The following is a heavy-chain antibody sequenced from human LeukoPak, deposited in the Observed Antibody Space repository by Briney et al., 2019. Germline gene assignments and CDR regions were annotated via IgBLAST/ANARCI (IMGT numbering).Heavy chain of an antibody. CDR2: ISWNSGSI. CDR3: AKSPSSWKFDD. Sequence: PGRSLRLSCAASGFTFDDYAMHWVRQAPGKGLEWVSGISWNSGSIGYADSVKGRFTISRDNSENTLYLQMNSLRAGDTAVYYCAKSPSSWKFDDWGQGTLVTVSS. V-gene: IGHV3-9*01. CDR1: GFTFDDYA. D-gene: IGHD6-13*01. J-gene: IGHJ4*02.